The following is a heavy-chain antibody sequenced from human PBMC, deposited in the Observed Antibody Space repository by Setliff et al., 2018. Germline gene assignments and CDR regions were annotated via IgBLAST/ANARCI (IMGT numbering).Heavy chain of an antibody. Sequence: GESLKISCAASGFTFSDYYMSWIRQTPGKGLEWVSYISSRGITYYPDSVKGRFTIARDNAKTSLYLQMNSLRAEDTAVYYCARDRISRYYDSGAHAFDIWGQGTMVTVSS. D-gene: IGHD3-22*01. CDR2: ISSRGIT. CDR1: GFTFSDYY. V-gene: IGHV3-11*01. CDR3: ARDRISRYYDSGAHAFDI. J-gene: IGHJ3*02.